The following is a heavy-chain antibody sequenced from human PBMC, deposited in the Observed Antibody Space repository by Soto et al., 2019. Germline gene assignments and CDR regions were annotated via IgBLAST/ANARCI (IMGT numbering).Heavy chain of an antibody. CDR1: GFTFSSYG. Sequence: GGSLRLSCAASGFTFSSYGMHWVRQAPGKGLEWVAVISYDGSNKYYADSVKGRFTISRDNSKNTLYLQMNSLRAEDTAVYYCANVGATDYYYYGMDVWGQGTTVTVS. CDR3: ANVGATDYYYYGMDV. J-gene: IGHJ6*02. CDR2: ISYDGSNK. D-gene: IGHD1-26*01. V-gene: IGHV3-30*18.